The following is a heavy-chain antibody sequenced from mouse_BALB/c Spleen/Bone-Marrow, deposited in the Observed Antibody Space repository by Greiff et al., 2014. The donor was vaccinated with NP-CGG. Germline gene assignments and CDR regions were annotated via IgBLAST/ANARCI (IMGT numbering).Heavy chain of an antibody. D-gene: IGHD1-1*01. CDR1: GFNIKDTY. CDR3: AIYYYGSSGFAY. CDR2: IDPANGNT. Sequence: EVKLMESGAELVKPGASVKLSCTASGFNIKDTYMHWVKQRPEQGLEWIGRIDPANGNTKYDPKFQGKATITADTSSNTAYLQLSSLTSEDIAVYYCAIYYYGSSGFAYWGQGTLVTVSA. V-gene: IGHV14-3*02. J-gene: IGHJ3*01.